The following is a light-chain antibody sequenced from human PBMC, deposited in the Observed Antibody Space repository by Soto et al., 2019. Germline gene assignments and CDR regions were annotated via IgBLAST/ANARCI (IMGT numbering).Light chain of an antibody. J-gene: IGLJ1*01. V-gene: IGLV2-8*01. CDR3: SSYTSTSTLHYV. Sequence: QSALTQPPSASGSPGQSVTISCTGTSSDVGAYNYVSWYQQHPGKAPKLMIYEVSQRPSGVPDRFSGSKSGNTASLTVSGLQAEDEADYFCSSYTSTSTLHYVFGTGTKLTVL. CDR2: EVS. CDR1: SSDVGAYNY.